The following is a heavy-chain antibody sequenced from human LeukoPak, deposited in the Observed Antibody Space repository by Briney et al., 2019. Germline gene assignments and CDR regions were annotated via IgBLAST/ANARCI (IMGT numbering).Heavy chain of an antibody. D-gene: IGHD3-10*01. CDR3: VGGFGELDYFDY. J-gene: IGHJ4*02. V-gene: IGHV4-30-2*01. CDR1: GGSISSGGDS. CDR2: IYHSGST. Sequence: SQTLSLTCAVSGGSISSGGDSWSWIRQPPGKGLEWIGYIYHSGSTYYNPSLKSRVTISVDRSKNQFSLKLSSVTAADTAVYYCVGGFGELDYFDYWGQGTLVTVSS.